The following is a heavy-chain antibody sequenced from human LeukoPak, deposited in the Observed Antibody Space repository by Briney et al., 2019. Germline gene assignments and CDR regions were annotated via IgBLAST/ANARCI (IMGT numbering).Heavy chain of an antibody. CDR3: ARFETVAAKPFEY. J-gene: IGHJ4*02. Sequence: PGRSLRLSCAASGFTFNNYGMHWVRQAPGKGLEWVAVIWYDGSNKYYADSVKGRFTISRDNSKNTLYLQMNSLRAEDTAVYYCARFETVAAKPFEYWGQGTLVTVSS. D-gene: IGHD6-19*01. V-gene: IGHV3-33*01. CDR1: GFTFNNYG. CDR2: IWYDGSNK.